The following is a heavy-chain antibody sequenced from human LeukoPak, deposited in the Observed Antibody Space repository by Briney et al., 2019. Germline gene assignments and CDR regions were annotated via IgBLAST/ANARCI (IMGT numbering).Heavy chain of an antibody. CDR2: ISSSSSYI. CDR3: AREGYCSSTSCSVSWHYYYGMDV. D-gene: IGHD2-2*01. CDR1: GFTFSSYS. J-gene: IGHJ6*02. V-gene: IGHV3-21*01. Sequence: PGGSLRLSCAASGFTFSSYSMNWVRQAPGKGLEWVSSISSSSSYIYYADSVKGRFTISRDNAKNSLYLQMNSLRAEDTAVYYCAREGYCSSTSCSVSWHYYYGMDVWGQGTTVTVSS.